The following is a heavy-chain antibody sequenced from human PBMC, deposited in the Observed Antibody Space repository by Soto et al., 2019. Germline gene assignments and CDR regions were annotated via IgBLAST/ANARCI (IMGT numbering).Heavy chain of an antibody. J-gene: IGHJ5*02. CDR2: ISAYNGNT. Sequence: ASVKVSCKASGYTFTSYGISWVRQAPGQGLEWMGWISAYNGNTNYAQKLQGRVTMTTDTSTSTAYMELRSLRSDDTAVYYCARMPTSLLDPMYNWFDPWGQATLVTDSS. CDR1: GYTFTSYG. D-gene: IGHD3-3*01. CDR3: ARMPTSLLDPMYNWFDP. V-gene: IGHV1-18*01.